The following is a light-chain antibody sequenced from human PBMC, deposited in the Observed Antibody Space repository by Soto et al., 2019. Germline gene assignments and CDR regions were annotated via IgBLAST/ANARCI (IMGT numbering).Light chain of an antibody. CDR1: SSDVGKYNF. CDR3: SSFTSSTTLDV. CDR2: EVS. Sequence: QSALTQPASVSGSPGQSITFSCTGTSSDVGKYNFVSWYQQYPGKAPKLIIYEVSNRPSGVSNRFSGSKSGNSASLTISGLQAEDEADYFCSSFTSSTTLDVFGTGTKLTVL. J-gene: IGLJ1*01. V-gene: IGLV2-14*01.